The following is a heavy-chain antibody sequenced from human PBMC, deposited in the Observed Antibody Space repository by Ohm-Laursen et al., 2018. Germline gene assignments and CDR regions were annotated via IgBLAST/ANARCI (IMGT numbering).Heavy chain of an antibody. V-gene: IGHV3-30*03. CDR3: ARGRGSYYYYGMDV. CDR1: GFTFSSYG. J-gene: IGHJ6*02. Sequence: SLRLSCSASGFTFSSYGMHWVRQAPGKGLEWVAVISYDGSNKYYADSVKGRFTISRDNSKNTLYLQMNSLRAEDTAVYYCARGRGSYYYYGMDVWGQGTTVTVSS. CDR2: ISYDGSNK.